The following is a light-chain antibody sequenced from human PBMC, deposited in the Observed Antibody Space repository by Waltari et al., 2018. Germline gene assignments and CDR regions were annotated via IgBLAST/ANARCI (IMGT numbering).Light chain of an antibody. J-gene: IGKJ1*01. CDR2: KAS. CDR3: QQYRISPWT. V-gene: IGKV1-5*03. CDR1: ESINSW. Sequence: EIQMNQSPYTLSAFVGDTVINTCRASESINSWLAWYQEKPGKAPKLLIQKASNLESGVPSRFSGSGSGTEFTLTISSLQADDFASYYCQQYRISPWTFGQGTKVEI.